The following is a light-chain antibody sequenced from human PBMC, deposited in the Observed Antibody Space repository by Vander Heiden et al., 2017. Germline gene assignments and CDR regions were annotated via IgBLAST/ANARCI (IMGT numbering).Light chain of an antibody. CDR1: LGPAPTNSS. CDR3: VVYMSSGNSV. Sequence: HTAVTQEPSFSVSPGGTVTLTCVFSLGPAPTNSSPSWYQQTPGQSPSTRIYSTSQRSAGVPDRCSGSILGNTAAPTSTGAEADDESDYCCVVYMSSGNSVFGGGTKLTVL. CDR2: STS. V-gene: IGLV8-61*01. J-gene: IGLJ2*01.